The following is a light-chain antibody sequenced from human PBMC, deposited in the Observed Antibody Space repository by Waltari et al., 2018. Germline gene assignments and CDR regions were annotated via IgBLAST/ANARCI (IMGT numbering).Light chain of an antibody. Sequence: ETVMTQSPATLSVSPGERATLSCRASQSVSSNLAWYQQKPGQAPRLLIYGASTRATGIPARFSGSGSGTEFTLTISSLQPEDIATYYCQHSFGNPPWTFGRGTKV. CDR3: QHSFGNPPWT. V-gene: IGKV3-15*01. CDR1: QSVSSN. CDR2: GAS. J-gene: IGKJ1*01.